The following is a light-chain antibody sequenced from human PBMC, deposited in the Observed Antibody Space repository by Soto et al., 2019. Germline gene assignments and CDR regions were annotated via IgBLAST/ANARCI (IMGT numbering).Light chain of an antibody. Sequence: IVMTQSPATLSVSPGESATLSCRASQNIYYNVAWYQHRPGQAPRLLIYRASTRATGVPARFSGSGSGTEFTLTISSLQYEDFTVYSYLQYHNLWAFGQGTKVEI. J-gene: IGKJ1*01. V-gene: IGKV3-15*01. CDR1: QNIYYN. CDR2: RAS. CDR3: LQYHNLWA.